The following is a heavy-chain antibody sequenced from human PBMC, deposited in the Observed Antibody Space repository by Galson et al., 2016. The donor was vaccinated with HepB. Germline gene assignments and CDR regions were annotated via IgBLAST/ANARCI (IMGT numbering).Heavy chain of an antibody. CDR1: GYTLTELS. Sequence: SVKVSCKVSGYTLTELSIHWVRQVPGKGLEWLGGFDRQNGAMTSLQRFQGRVAMTEDRSTDTAYMELSSLRSEDTAVYYCAVSGMYYDLLTGYYVPGDKWFDPWGQGTLVTVSS. CDR2: FDRQNGAM. CDR3: AVSGMYYDLLTGYYVPGDKWFDP. J-gene: IGHJ5*02. D-gene: IGHD3-9*01. V-gene: IGHV1-24*01.